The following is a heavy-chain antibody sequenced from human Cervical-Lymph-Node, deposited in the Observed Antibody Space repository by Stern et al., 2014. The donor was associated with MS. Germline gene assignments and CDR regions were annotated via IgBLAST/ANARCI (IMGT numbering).Heavy chain of an antibody. V-gene: IGHV1-18*01. CDR3: AIGAVAGTYFQH. Sequence: QMQLVQSGAEVKKPGASVKDSCKASGYIFTSYGIAWGRQAPGQGLEWMGWISTYNGNTNYAQKGQGRVTMTTEKSTSTAYMELRSLRSDDTAVYYCAIGAVAGTYFQHWGQGTLVTVSS. CDR2: ISTYNGNT. CDR1: GYIFTSYG. D-gene: IGHD6-19*01. J-gene: IGHJ1*01.